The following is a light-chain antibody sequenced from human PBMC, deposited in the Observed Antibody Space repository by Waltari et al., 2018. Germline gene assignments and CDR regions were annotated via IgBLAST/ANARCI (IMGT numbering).Light chain of an antibody. J-gene: IGKJ2*01. Sequence: DIQLTQSPSTLSASVGDRVTITCRTSQTISNWLAWYQQKSGKAPNLLISQASSLKSGVPSRFSGSGAGTEFTLTIRSLQPEDFATYYCQKYNNYPYTFGQGTKLEIK. CDR3: QKYNNYPYT. V-gene: IGKV1-5*03. CDR1: QTISNW. CDR2: QAS.